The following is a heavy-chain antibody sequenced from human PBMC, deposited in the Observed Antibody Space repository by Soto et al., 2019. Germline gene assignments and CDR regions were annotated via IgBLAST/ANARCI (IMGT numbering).Heavy chain of an antibody. V-gene: IGHV3-48*01. CDR1: GFTFSSNS. Sequence: EVQVVESGGGLVQPGGSLRLSCAASGFTFSSNSMNWVRQAPGKGLEWISYISSSSSTIYADSVKGRFTISRDNAKNSLSLQMNSLSAEDTAVYYCARVIWSGHLTSDLWGQGTLVTVSS. D-gene: IGHD3-3*01. CDR3: ARVIWSGHLTSDL. J-gene: IGHJ5*02. CDR2: ISSSSSTI.